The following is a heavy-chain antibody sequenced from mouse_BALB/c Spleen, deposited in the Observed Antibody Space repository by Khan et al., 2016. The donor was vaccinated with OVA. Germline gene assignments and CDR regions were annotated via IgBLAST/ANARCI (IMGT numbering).Heavy chain of an antibody. D-gene: IGHD1-1*01. CDR2: INSNGGST. J-gene: IGHJ4*01. CDR3: ARAPYYYGSKYAMDY. CDR1: GFTFSSYG. Sequence: EVQLVESGGGLVQPGGSLKLSCAASGFTFSSYGMSWVRQTPDKRLELVATINSNGGSTYYPDSVKGRFTISRDNAKNTLFLQMSSLKSEDTAMYYCARAPYYYGSKYAMDYWGQGTSVTVSS. V-gene: IGHV5-6-3*01.